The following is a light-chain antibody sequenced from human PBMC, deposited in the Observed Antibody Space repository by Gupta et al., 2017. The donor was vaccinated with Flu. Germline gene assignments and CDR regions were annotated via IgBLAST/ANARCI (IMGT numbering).Light chain of an antibody. J-gene: IGKJ4*01. V-gene: IGKV4-1*01. CDR2: WAS. Sequence: DIVMTQSPDSLAVSLGERATINCKSSQSVLYSSDNKNYLAWYQQKPGQPPKLLIYWASTRESGVPDRFSGSGSGTDFTLSISSLQAEDVAVYYCHQYDRTPLTFGGGTKVEIK. CDR1: QSVLYSSDNKNY. CDR3: HQYDRTPLT.